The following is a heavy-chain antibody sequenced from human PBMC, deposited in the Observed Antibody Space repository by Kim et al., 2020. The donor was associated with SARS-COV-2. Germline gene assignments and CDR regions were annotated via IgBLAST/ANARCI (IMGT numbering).Heavy chain of an antibody. J-gene: IGHJ3*02. D-gene: IGHD2-2*01. Sequence: ASVKVSCKVSGYTLTELSMHWVRQAPGKGLEWMGGFDPEDGETIYAQKFQGRVTMTEDTSTDTAYMELSSLRSEDTAVYYCATIMRYCSSTSCVGPGAFDIWGQGTMVTVSS. CDR3: ATIMRYCSSTSCVGPGAFDI. CDR2: FDPEDGET. CDR1: GYTLTELS. V-gene: IGHV1-24*01.